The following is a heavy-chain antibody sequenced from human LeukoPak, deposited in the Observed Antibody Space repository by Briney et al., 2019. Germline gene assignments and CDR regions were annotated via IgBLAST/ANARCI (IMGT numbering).Heavy chain of an antibody. CDR3: AREVLSGYYSP. V-gene: IGHV4-59*01. J-gene: IGHJ5*02. CDR1: GGSISSYY. D-gene: IGHD3-22*01. CDR2: IYYSGST. Sequence: SETLSLTCTVSGGSISSYYWSWIRQPPGKGLEWIGYIYYSGSTNYNPSLKSRVTISVDTSKNQFSLKLSSVTAADTAVYYCAREVLSGYYSPWGQGTLATVSS.